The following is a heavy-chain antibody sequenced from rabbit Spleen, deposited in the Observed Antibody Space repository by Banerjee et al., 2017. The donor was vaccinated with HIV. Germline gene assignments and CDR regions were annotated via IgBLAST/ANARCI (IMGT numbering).Heavy chain of an antibody. CDR1: GVSFSSGDY. V-gene: IGHV1S43*01. D-gene: IGHD4-1*01. J-gene: IGHJ3*01. CDR2: IYAAKGST. Sequence: QERLVESGGGLVKPEGSLTLTCKASGVSFSSGDYICWVRQAPGKGLEWIGIIYAAKGSTDYASWVNGRFTISSDNAQSTVDLKMTSLTAADTATYFCARAIVPWLGLTRLDLWGQGTLVTVS. CDR3: ARAIVPWLGLTRLDL.